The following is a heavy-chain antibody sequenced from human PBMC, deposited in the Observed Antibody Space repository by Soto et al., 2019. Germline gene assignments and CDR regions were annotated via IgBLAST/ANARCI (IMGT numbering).Heavy chain of an antibody. J-gene: IGHJ4*02. CDR1: GFIFNSYE. CDR2: ISSSGSII. D-gene: IGHD4-4*01. V-gene: IGHV3-48*03. Sequence: GGSLRLSCAASGFIFNSYEMNWVRQAPGKGLEWVSYISSSGSIIYYADSVKGRFTISRDNAKNSLYLQMNSLRAEDTAVYYCARGNSGYSWGQGTLVTVSS. CDR3: ARGNSGYS.